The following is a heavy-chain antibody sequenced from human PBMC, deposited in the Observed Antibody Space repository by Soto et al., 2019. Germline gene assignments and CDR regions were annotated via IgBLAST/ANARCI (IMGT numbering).Heavy chain of an antibody. V-gene: IGHV1-2*04. Sequence: ASVKVSCKASGYTFTGYYMHWVRQAPGQGLEWMGWINPNRGGTNYEQKFQGWVTMTRDTSISKAYMELSRLRSDDTAVYYCARVRGGQQFDAFYIWGQGTMVTVSS. CDR1: GYTFTGYY. CDR2: INPNRGGT. D-gene: IGHD4-4*01. J-gene: IGHJ3*02. CDR3: ARVRGGQQFDAFYI.